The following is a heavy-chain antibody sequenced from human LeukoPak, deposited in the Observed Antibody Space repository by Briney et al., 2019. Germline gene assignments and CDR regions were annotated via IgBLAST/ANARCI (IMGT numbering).Heavy chain of an antibody. CDR2: ISYDGRNK. D-gene: IGHD3-22*01. CDR1: GFSFNNYA. J-gene: IGHJ4*02. V-gene: IGHV3-30*04. CDR3: AKDHYDRSGIDY. Sequence: PGGSLRLSCAASGFSFNNYAIHWVRQAPGKGLEWVAVISYDGRNKYHANSVKGRFTISRDNSKNTLYLQMNSLRAEDTAVYYCAKDHYDRSGIDYWGQGTLVTVSS.